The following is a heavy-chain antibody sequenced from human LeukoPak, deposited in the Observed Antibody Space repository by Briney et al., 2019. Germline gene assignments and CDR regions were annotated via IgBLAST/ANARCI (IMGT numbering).Heavy chain of an antibody. CDR3: ARYGEYSFDY. J-gene: IGHJ4*02. D-gene: IGHD4-17*01. CDR2: IYYSGST. Sequence: SETLSLTCTVSGASISSYYWSWIRQPSGKGLEWIGYIYYSGSTNYNPSLKSRVTISVDTSKNQFSLKLSSVTAADTAVYYCARYGEYSFDYWGQGTLVTVSS. V-gene: IGHV4-59*08. CDR1: GASISSYY.